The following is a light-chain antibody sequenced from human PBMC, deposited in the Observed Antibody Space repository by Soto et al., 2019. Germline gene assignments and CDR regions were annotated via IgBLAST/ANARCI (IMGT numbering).Light chain of an antibody. CDR3: QSYDISLSGFHV. V-gene: IGLV1-40*01. J-gene: IGLJ1*01. CDR2: GNS. Sequence: QSVLTQPPSVSGATGQRVTISCTGSISNIGAGYDVHWYQQLPGTVPKVLIYGNSNRPSGVPDRFSGSKSGTSASLAITGLQAEDEADYYCQSYDISLSGFHVFGTGTKLTVL. CDR1: ISNIGAGYD.